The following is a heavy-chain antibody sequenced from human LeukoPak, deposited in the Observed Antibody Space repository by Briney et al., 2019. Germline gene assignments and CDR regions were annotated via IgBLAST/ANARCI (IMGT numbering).Heavy chain of an antibody. D-gene: IGHD3-10*01. J-gene: IGHJ1*01. Sequence: SGTLSLTCGVSGGSISGSYWWSWVRQPPGKGLEWIGEINHSGSTNYNPSLKSRVTISVDTSKNQFSLKPSSVTAADTAVYYCASSQWFGSPLQHWGQGTLVTVSS. V-gene: IGHV4-4*02. CDR2: INHSGST. CDR3: ASSQWFGSPLQH. CDR1: GGSISGSYW.